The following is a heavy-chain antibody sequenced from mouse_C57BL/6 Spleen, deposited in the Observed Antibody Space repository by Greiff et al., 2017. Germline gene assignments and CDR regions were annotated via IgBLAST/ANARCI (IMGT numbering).Heavy chain of an antibody. Sequence: EVQLQQSGAELVRPGASVKLSCTASGFTFTDYYMHWVKQRPEQGLEWIGRIDPEDGDTEYAPKFQGKATMTADTSSNTAYLQLSSLTSEDAAVYYCRTPAAGAMDYWGQGTAVTVSS. CDR3: RTPAAGAMDY. V-gene: IGHV14-1*01. CDR1: GFTFTDYY. J-gene: IGHJ4*01. CDR2: IDPEDGDT.